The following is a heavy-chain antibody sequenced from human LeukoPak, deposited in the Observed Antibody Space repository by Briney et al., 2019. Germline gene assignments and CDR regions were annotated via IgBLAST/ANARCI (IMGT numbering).Heavy chain of an antibody. V-gene: IGHV4-34*01. CDR3: ARVAAATDAFDI. Sequence: SETLSLTCAVYGGSFSGYYWSWIRQPPGKGLEWIGEINHSGSTNYNPSLKSRVTISVDTSKNQFSLKLSSVTAADTAVYYCARVAAATDAFDIWGQGTMVTVSS. CDR1: GGSFSGYY. CDR2: INHSGST. J-gene: IGHJ3*02. D-gene: IGHD6-25*01.